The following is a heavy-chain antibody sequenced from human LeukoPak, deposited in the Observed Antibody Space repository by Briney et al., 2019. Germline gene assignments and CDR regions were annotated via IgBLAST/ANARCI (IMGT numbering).Heavy chain of an antibody. J-gene: IGHJ4*02. Sequence: GGSLRLSCAASGFTFSSYDMHWVRQAPGKGLEWVAVIWSDGSNKYYADSVKGRFSTSRDNSKNTLYLQMNSLRAEDTAVYYCAKDLTPVRGVLDHWGQGTLVTVSS. CDR1: GFTFSSYD. CDR3: AKDLTPVRGVLDH. CDR2: IWSDGSNK. D-gene: IGHD3-10*01. V-gene: IGHV3-33*06.